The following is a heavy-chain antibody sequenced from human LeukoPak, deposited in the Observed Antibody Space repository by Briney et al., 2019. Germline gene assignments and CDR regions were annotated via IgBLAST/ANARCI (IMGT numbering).Heavy chain of an antibody. D-gene: IGHD6-6*01. CDR3: ARGRRRAMGSSSPLYYYYYMDV. V-gene: IGHV4-59*01. CDR1: GGSISSYY. J-gene: IGHJ6*03. Sequence: KPSETLSLTCTVSGGSISSYYWSWIRQPPGKGLVWSGCIYYRGSTNYNPSLKSRVTISVETSKNQFSLKLSSVTAADTAVYYCARGRRRAMGSSSPLYYYYYMDVWGKGTTVTVSS. CDR2: IYYRGST.